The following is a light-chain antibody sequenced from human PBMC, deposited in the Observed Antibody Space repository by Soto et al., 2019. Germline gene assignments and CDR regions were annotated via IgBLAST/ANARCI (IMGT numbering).Light chain of an antibody. CDR2: GAS. J-gene: IGKJ3*01. CDR1: QSVSNY. Sequence: EIVLTQSPGTLSLSPGERATLSCRASQSVSNYLAWYQRKPGQAPRLLIYGASSRATGIPDRFSGSGSGTDFTLTISRLEPEDFAVYYCQQYGSSPFTFGPGTKVDIK. CDR3: QQYGSSPFT. V-gene: IGKV3-20*01.